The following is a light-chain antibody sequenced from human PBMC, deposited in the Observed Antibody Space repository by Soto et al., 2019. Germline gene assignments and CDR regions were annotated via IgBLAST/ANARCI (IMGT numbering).Light chain of an antibody. V-gene: IGKV3-20*01. CDR3: QQSRTPVT. CDR2: GAS. J-gene: IGKJ4*01. CDR1: QRVSSSY. Sequence: EIVLTQSPGTQSLSPGERATLSCWASQRVSSSYLGWYQQKPGQAPRLLIYGASSRATGIPDRFSGSGSGTDFTLTISRLEPEDFAVYYCQQSRTPVTFGGGTKVEIK.